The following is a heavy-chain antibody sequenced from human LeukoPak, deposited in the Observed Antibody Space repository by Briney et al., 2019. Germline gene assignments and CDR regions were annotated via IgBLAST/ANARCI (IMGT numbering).Heavy chain of an antibody. CDR1: GFPFSTYW. Sequence: GGSLRLSCAASGFPFSTYWMAWVRQAPGKGLDWVANIRKDGGAKFYAASVKGRFIISRDNAKNSLYLQMNNLRDEDTAVYYCASSHDSSGNDWGQGTLVTI. CDR2: IRKDGGAK. D-gene: IGHD3-22*01. V-gene: IGHV3-7*01. J-gene: IGHJ4*02. CDR3: ASSHDSSGND.